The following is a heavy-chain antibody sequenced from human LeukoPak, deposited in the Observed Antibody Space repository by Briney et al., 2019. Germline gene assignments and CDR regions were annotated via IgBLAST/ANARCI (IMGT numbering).Heavy chain of an antibody. Sequence: SCKASGGTFNNYAISWVRQAPGQGLEWVSTISGSGGNTYYAGSVKGRFTISRDTSKNTLYLQMNSPRAEDTAVYYCAKDMYYDSSGPVFDYWGQGTLVTVSS. J-gene: IGHJ4*02. CDR2: ISGSGGNT. D-gene: IGHD3-22*01. CDR1: GGTFNNYA. V-gene: IGHV3-23*01. CDR3: AKDMYYDSSGPVFDY.